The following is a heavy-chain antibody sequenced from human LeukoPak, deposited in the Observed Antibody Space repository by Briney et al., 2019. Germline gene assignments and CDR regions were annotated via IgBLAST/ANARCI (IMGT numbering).Heavy chain of an antibody. CDR1: GFTFSSYG. J-gene: IGHJ4*02. CDR3: ARDSEVAFDY. V-gene: IGHV3-7*01. CDR2: IKQDGSEK. D-gene: IGHD1-26*01. Sequence: GGSLRLSCAASGFTFSSYGMSWVRQAPGKGLEWVANIKQDGSEKYYVDSVKGRFTISRDNAKNSLYLQMNSLRAEDTAVYYCARDSEVAFDYWGQGTLVTVSS.